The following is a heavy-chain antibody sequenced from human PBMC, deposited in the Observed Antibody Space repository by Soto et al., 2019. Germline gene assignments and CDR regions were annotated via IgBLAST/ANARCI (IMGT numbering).Heavy chain of an antibody. J-gene: IGHJ6*02. CDR1: GGTFSRYV. Sequence: FPVKVSCKASGGTFSRYVSSWVRQAPGQGLEWMGGIMPIFGTANYAQKFQCRVTITADDSTCTAYMELSSLRSEDTAVYYCAREGYCSSLELCYYGMDVRGQGTTVTVSS. D-gene: IGHD2-2*01. V-gene: IGHV1-69*13. CDR2: IMPIFGTA. CDR3: AREGYCSSLELCYYGMDV.